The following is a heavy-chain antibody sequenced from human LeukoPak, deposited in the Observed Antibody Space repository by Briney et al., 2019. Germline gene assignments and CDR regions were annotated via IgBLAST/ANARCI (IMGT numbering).Heavy chain of an antibody. D-gene: IGHD3-22*01. J-gene: IGHJ3*02. CDR1: GGTFSSYA. Sequence: SVKVSCKASGGTFSSYAISWVRQAPGQGLEWMGRIIPNFGIANYAQKFQGRVTITADKSTSTAYMELSSLRSEDTAVYYCARGGVVVINDAFDIWGQGTMVTVSS. CDR3: ARGGVVVINDAFDI. CDR2: IIPNFGIA. V-gene: IGHV1-69*04.